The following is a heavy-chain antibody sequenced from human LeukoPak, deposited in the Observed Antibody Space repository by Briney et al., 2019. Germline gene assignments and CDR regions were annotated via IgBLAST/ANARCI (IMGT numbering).Heavy chain of an antibody. CDR1: GFTFSSYE. D-gene: IGHD5-18*01. J-gene: IGHJ4*02. V-gene: IGHV3-48*03. CDR3: ARGAMAGPFDY. Sequence: GGSLRLSCAASGFTFSSYEMKWVRQAPGKGLEWVSYISSSGSTKYYADSVKGRFTISRDNAKNSLFLQMNGLRGEDTAVYYCARGAMAGPFDYWGQGVLVTVSS. CDR2: ISSSGSTK.